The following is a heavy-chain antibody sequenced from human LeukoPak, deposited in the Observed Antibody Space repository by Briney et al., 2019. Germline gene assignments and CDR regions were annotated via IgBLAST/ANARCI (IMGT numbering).Heavy chain of an antibody. D-gene: IGHD3-10*01. CDR1: GGSFSGYY. CDR3: AREYYYGSGSYYHHFDY. V-gene: IGHV4-34*01. J-gene: IGHJ4*02. Sequence: PSETLSLTCAVYGGSFSGYYWSWIRQPPGKGLEWVGEINHSGSTNYNPSLKSRVTISVDTSKNQFSLKLSSVTAADTAVYYCAREYYYGSGSYYHHFDYWGQGTLATVSS. CDR2: INHSGST.